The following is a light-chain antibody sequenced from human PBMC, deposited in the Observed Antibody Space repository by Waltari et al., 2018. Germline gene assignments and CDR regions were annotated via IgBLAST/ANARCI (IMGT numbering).Light chain of an antibody. J-gene: IGKJ1*01. CDR3: QHYGGSPRT. V-gene: IGKV3-20*01. Sequence: DIVLTQSPGTLSLSPGARATLSCRASQRVTTSYLGWDQQKPGQDPRLLIYVASSRATGVPDRFSGSGSGTDFTLTISKLEPEDFGLYYCQHYGGSPRTFGQGTKVEIK. CDR2: VAS. CDR1: QRVTTSY.